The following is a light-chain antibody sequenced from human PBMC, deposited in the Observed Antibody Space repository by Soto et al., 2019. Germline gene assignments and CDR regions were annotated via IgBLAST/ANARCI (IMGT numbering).Light chain of an antibody. CDR3: QLYYPGM. CDR2: GGS. V-gene: IGKV3-20*01. J-gene: IGKJ1*01. Sequence: IVLTQSPGTLSLSPGERATLSCRASQSADSDYFAWYQQKPGQAPRLLIYGGSRRATGIPDRFSGGGSGTDFALTISRLEPGDYAVYCCQLYYPGMFGQGTKVAI. CDR1: QSADSDY.